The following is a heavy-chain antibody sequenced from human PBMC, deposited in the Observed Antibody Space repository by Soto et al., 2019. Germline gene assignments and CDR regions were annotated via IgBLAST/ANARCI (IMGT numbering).Heavy chain of an antibody. CDR2: ISYDGSNK. Sequence: QVQLVESGGGVVQPGRSLRLSCAASGFTFSSYAMHWVRQAPGKGLEWVAVISYDGSNKYYADSVKGRFTISRDNSKNTLYMEMNSLRAEDTAVYYCARECTAMVTSGYYYGMDVWGQGTTVTVSS. CDR3: ARECTAMVTSGYYYGMDV. V-gene: IGHV3-30-3*01. CDR1: GFTFSSYA. D-gene: IGHD5-18*01. J-gene: IGHJ6*02.